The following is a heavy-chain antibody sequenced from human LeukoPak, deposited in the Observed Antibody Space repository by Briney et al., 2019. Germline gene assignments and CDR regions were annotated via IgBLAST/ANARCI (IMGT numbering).Heavy chain of an antibody. D-gene: IGHD7-27*01. J-gene: IGHJ4*02. CDR2: IGGSGGST. CDR1: GFTFSSYA. V-gene: IGHV3-23*01. Sequence: GGSLRLSCAASGFTFSSYAMSWVRQAPGKGLEWVSAIGGSGGSTYYADSVKGRFTISRDNSKNTLYLQMNSLRAEDTAVYYCARDQSPKWGSGERYFDYWGQGTLVTVSS. CDR3: ARDQSPKWGSGERYFDY.